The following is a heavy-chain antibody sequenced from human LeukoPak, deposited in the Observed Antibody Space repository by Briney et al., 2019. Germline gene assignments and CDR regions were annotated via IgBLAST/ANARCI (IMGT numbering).Heavy chain of an antibody. CDR3: ARARDGYNPDLDY. V-gene: IGHV1-2*06. D-gene: IGHD5-24*01. Sequence: ASVKVSCNASGYTFTGYYMHWVRQAPGQGLEWMGRINPNSGGTNYAQKFQGRVTMTRDTSISTAYMELSRLRSDDTAVYYCARARDGYNPDLDYWGQGTLVTVSS. CDR1: GYTFTGYY. J-gene: IGHJ4*02. CDR2: INPNSGGT.